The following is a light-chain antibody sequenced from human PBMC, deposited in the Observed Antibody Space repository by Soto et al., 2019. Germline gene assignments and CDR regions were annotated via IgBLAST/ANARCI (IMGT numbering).Light chain of an antibody. V-gene: IGKV1-39*01. CDR1: QSISSY. CDR3: QQSYSTSVT. J-gene: IGKJ4*01. Sequence: DIQMTQSPSSLSASVGDRVTITCRASQSISSYLNWYQQKPGKAPKLLIYAASSLQSGVPSRFSDSGSGKDFTLTISSLQPEDFATYYCQQSYSTSVTFGGGTKVEIK. CDR2: AAS.